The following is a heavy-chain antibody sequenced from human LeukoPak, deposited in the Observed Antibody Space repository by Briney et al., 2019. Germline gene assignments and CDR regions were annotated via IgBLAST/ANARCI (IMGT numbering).Heavy chain of an antibody. Sequence: SQTLSLTCTVSGASINSDNYWSWIRQPAGRGLEWIGRIYTTGSTNYNPSLNSRVSISVDTSKNQFSLKLSSVTAADTAVYYCANGTNWFDPWGQGTLVTVSS. V-gene: IGHV4-61*02. CDR1: GASINSDNY. CDR3: ANGTNWFDP. CDR2: IYTTGST. J-gene: IGHJ5*02. D-gene: IGHD1-14*01.